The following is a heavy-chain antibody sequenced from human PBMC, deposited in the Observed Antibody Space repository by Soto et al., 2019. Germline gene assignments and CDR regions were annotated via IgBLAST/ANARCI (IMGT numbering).Heavy chain of an antibody. CDR2: ITPILGIA. Sequence: QVQLVQSGAEVKKPGSSVKVSCKACGGTFSRYSISWVRQAPGQGLEWMGRITPILGIANYAQKFQGRVTITAVKSTYTAYMDLSSLRSEDTAVYYCASAFYIRVVEAATPGWYYYYGLFVWGQGTTVIVSS. J-gene: IGHJ6*02. V-gene: IGHV1-69*02. CDR3: ASAFYIRVVEAATPGWYYYYGLFV. CDR1: GGTFSRYS. D-gene: IGHD2-15*01.